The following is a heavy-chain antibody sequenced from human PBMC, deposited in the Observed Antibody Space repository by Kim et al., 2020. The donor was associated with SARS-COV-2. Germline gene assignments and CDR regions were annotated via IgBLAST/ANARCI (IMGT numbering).Heavy chain of an antibody. Sequence: GLEWMGGIIPSFDTANYAQLFQGRVTITADESTTTAYMELSSLRSEDTAVYYCARIGSYDSSGRPTFDYWGQGTLVTVSS. V-gene: IGHV1-69*01. CDR2: IIPSFDTA. CDR3: ARIGSYDSSGRPTFDY. D-gene: IGHD3-22*01. J-gene: IGHJ4*02.